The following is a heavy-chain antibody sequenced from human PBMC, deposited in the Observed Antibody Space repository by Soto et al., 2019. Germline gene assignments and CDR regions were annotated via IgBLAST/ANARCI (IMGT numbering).Heavy chain of an antibody. CDR3: ARAMKVLRFLEWLFPFDP. CDR1: GGSISSDY. Sequence: SETLSLTCTVSGGSISSDYWSWIRQPPWKGLEWIGYIYYSGSTNYNPSLKSRVTISVDTSKNQFSLKLSSVTAADTAVYYCARAMKVLRFLEWLFPFDPWGQGILVTVYS. V-gene: IGHV4-59*13. CDR2: IYYSGST. D-gene: IGHD3-3*01. J-gene: IGHJ5*02.